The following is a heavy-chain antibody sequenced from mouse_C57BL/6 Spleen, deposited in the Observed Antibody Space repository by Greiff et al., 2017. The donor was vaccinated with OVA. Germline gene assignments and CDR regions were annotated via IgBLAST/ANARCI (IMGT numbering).Heavy chain of an antibody. CDR2: IDPTSGST. CDR3: TRSDYGSSYWFAY. CDR1: GYTFTSYW. D-gene: IGHD1-1*01. V-gene: IGHV1-64*01. J-gene: IGHJ3*01. Sequence: QVQLQQPGAELVKPGASVKLSCKASGYTFTSYWMHWVKQRPGQGLEWIGMIDPTSGSTTYNEKFKSKATLTVDKSSSTAYMQLSRLTSEYSAVYYVTRSDYGSSYWFAYWGQGTLVTVSA.